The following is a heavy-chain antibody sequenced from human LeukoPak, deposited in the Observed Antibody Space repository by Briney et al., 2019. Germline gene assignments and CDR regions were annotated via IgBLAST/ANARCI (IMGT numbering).Heavy chain of an antibody. Sequence: PSETLSLTCTVSGGSISSYYWSLIRQPPGKGLEWIGSIYYSGSTYYNPSLKSRVTISVDTSKNQFSLKLSSVTAADTAVYYCARDYDFWSGWNWFDPWGQGTLVTVSS. V-gene: IGHV4-59*12. CDR3: ARDYDFWSGWNWFDP. CDR1: GGSISSYY. D-gene: IGHD3-3*01. CDR2: IYYSGST. J-gene: IGHJ5*02.